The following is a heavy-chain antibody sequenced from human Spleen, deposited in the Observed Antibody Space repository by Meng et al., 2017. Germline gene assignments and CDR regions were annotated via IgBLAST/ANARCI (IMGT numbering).Heavy chain of an antibody. D-gene: IGHD2-21*02. J-gene: IGHJ4*02. CDR3: AKDVAYCGGDCPPHYFDY. Sequence: GGSLRLSCAASGFTFSSYAMSWVRQAPGKGLEWVSAISGSGGSTYYADSVKGRFTISRDNSKNTLYLQMNSLRAEDTAVYYCAKDVAYCGGDCPPHYFDYWGQGTLVTVSS. CDR2: ISGSGGST. V-gene: IGHV3-23*01. CDR1: GFTFSSYA.